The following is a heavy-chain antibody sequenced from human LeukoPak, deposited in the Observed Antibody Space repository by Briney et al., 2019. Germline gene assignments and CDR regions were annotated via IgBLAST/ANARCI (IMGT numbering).Heavy chain of an antibody. Sequence: SETLSLTCAVYGGSFSGYYWSWIRQPPGKGLEWIGEINHSGSTNYNPSLKSRVTISVDTSKNQFSLKLSSVTAADTAVYYCARTRSGGEGCFDLWGRGTLVTVSS. CDR1: GGSFSGYY. J-gene: IGHJ2*01. CDR2: INHSGST. CDR3: ARTRSGGEGCFDL. D-gene: IGHD2-15*01. V-gene: IGHV4-34*01.